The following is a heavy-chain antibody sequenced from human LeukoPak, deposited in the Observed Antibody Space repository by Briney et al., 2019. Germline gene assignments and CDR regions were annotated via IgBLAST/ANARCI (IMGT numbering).Heavy chain of an antibody. CDR3: GRGYTYGNFDY. V-gene: IGHV3-7*03. D-gene: IGHD5-18*01. CDR2: IKQDGSEK. CDR1: GFTFSSYW. J-gene: IGHJ4*01. Sequence: GGSLRLSCAASGFTFSSYWMSWVRQAPGKGLGWVANIKQDGSEKYYVDSVKCRFTISRDNAKNSLYLQLNSLRVDDTAVYYCGRGYTYGNFDYWGHGTLVTVSS.